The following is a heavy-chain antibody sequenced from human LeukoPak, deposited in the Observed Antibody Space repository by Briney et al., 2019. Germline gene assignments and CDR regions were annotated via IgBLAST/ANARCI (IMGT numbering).Heavy chain of an antibody. CDR2: TSGDGDNT. V-gene: IGHV3-43*02. CDR1: GFTCYYYA. CDR3: ANDYLAPLVVTDAFDV. J-gene: IGHJ3*01. Sequence: PGVSLRLSCAASGFTCYYYAMHWVRQAPGNRLEWVFHTSGDGDNTYYTDYVKVRLTISRDNSKNSLYLQMNSLRTDDTALYYCANDYLAPLVVTDAFDVWGQGKMVTVSS. D-gene: IGHD3-9*01.